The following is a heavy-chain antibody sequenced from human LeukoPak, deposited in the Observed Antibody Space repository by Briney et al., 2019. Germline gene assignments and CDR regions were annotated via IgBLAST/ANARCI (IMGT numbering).Heavy chain of an antibody. CDR2: TYYRSKWYN. D-gene: IGHD3-10*01. CDR1: GDSVSSNSAA. CDR3: ARATMVRGVIITHLDY. V-gene: IGHV6-1*01. Sequence: SQTLSLTCAISGDSVSSNSAAWNWIRQSPSRGLEWLGRTYYRSKWYNDYAVSVKSRITINPDTSKNQFSLQLNSVTPEDTAVYYCARATMVRGVIITHLDYWGQGTLVTVSS. J-gene: IGHJ4*02.